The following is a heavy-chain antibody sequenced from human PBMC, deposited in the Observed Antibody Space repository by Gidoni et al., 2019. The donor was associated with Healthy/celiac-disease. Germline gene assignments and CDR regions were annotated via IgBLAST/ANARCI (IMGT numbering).Heavy chain of an antibody. CDR3: VRPLDLTKKAYYYYYGMDV. CDR2: ISSNGGST. D-gene: IGHD3-3*01. V-gene: IGHV3-64D*08. Sequence: EVQLVESGGGLVQPGGSLRLSCSASGFTFSRYAMHWVRQAPGKGLEYVSAISSNGGSTYYADSVKGRFTISRDNSKNTLYLQMSSLRAEDTAVYYCVRPLDLTKKAYYYYYGMDVWGQGTTVTVSS. CDR1: GFTFSRYA. J-gene: IGHJ6*02.